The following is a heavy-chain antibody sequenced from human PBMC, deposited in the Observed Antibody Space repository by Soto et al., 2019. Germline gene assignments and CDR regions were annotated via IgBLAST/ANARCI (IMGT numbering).Heavy chain of an antibody. J-gene: IGHJ2*01. CDR2: ISAYNGNT. Sequence: ASVKVSCKASGYTFTSYGISWVRQAPGQGLEWMGWISAYNGNTNYAQKLQGRVTMTTDTSTSTAYMELRSLRSDDTAVYYCARAQLGSDRGYFDLWGRGTLVTVSS. D-gene: IGHD1-1*01. CDR1: GYTFTSYG. CDR3: ARAQLGSDRGYFDL. V-gene: IGHV1-18*01.